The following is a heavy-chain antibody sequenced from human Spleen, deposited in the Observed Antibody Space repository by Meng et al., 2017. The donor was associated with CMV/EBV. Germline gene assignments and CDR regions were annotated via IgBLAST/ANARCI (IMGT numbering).Heavy chain of an antibody. J-gene: IGHJ4*02. D-gene: IGHD3-10*01. CDR3: VRGTYFGDFDN. CDR1: GGSISIYY. CDR2: IDSTGST. Sequence: ESLKISCTVSGGSISIYYCSWIRQSPGKGLEWIGYIDSTGSTNYNPSLKSRVIMSVDTSKDHFSLALTSVTAADTAVYYCVRGTYFGDFDNWGQGTLVTVSS. V-gene: IGHV4-59*01.